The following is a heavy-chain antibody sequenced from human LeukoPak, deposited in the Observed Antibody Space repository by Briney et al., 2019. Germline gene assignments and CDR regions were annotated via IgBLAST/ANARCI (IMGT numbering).Heavy chain of an antibody. D-gene: IGHD1-26*01. Sequence: GGSLRLSCSASGFTFLSYAMHWVRQAPGKGLEYVSATSSDGGGTYYADSVKGRFTISRDNSKNTLYLQMSSLRAEDTAVYYCVKGGGSYKDPIDYWGQGTLVTVSS. V-gene: IGHV3-64D*06. CDR2: TSSDGGGT. J-gene: IGHJ4*02. CDR3: VKGGGSYKDPIDY. CDR1: GFTFLSYA.